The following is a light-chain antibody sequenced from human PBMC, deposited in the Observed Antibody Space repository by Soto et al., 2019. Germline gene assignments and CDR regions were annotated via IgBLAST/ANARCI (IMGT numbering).Light chain of an antibody. V-gene: IGKV1-9*01. CDR2: DAS. J-gene: IGKJ4*01. Sequence: DIQMTQSPSSLSASVGDRVTITCRASQGISSWLAWYQQKPGKAPKLLIYDASTLQGGVPSSFSGSGSGTEFTLTISSLQPEDFATYYCQQLNSSPLTFGGGTKVDIK. CDR3: QQLNSSPLT. CDR1: QGISSW.